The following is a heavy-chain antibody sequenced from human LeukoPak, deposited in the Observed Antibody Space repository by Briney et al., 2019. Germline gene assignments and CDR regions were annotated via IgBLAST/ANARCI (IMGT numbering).Heavy chain of an antibody. CDR3: ARAGLRFLEWSTY. CDR1: GYTFTGYY. Sequence: ASVKVSCKASGYTFTGYYMHWVRQAPGQGLEWMGWINPNSGGTNYAQKFQGRVTMARDTSISTAYMELSRLRSDDTAVYYCARAGLRFLEWSTYWGQGTLVTVSS. D-gene: IGHD3-3*01. J-gene: IGHJ4*02. CDR2: INPNSGGT. V-gene: IGHV1-2*02.